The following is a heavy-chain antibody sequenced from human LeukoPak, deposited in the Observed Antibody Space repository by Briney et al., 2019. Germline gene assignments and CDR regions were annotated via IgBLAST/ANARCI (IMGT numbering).Heavy chain of an antibody. CDR1: GYTFTSYD. CDR3: AVTVVPAAIGPYYYYMDV. V-gene: IGHV1-8*01. CDR2: MNPNSGNT. J-gene: IGHJ6*03. D-gene: IGHD2-2*02. Sequence: GASVKVSCKASGYTFTSYDINWVRQATGQGLEWMGWMNPNSGNTGYAQKFQGRVTMTRNTSISTAYMELSSLRSEDTAVYYCAVTVVPAAIGPYYYYMDVWGKGTTVTVSS.